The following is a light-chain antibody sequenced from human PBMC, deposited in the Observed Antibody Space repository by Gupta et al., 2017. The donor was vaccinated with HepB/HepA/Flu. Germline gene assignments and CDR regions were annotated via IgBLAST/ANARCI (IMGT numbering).Light chain of an antibody. CDR1: QSVSSN. CDR2: GAS. J-gene: IGKJ1*01. Sequence: EIVMTQSPVTMSVSPGERATLSCRASQSVSSNLAWYQQKPGQDPRLLIYGASTRATGIPARFSGSGSGTEFTLTISSLQSEDFAVYYCQQYNNWPPRFGQGTKVEIK. V-gene: IGKV3-15*01. CDR3: QQYNNWPPR.